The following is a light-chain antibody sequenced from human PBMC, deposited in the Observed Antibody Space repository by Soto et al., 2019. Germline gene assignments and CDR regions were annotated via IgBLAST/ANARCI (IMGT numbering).Light chain of an antibody. CDR3: RQGTQCPWT. V-gene: IGKV2-30*01. CDR1: QSLVYSDGNTY. Sequence: DVDMTQSPLSLPVTLGQPASISCRSSQSLVYSDGNTYLNWFHQRPGQSPRRLIYEVSNRESGVPDRFSGSGSGPDFPLKISRVEAEDVGVYYCRQGTQCPWTFGQGTKVEIK. J-gene: IGKJ1*01. CDR2: EVS.